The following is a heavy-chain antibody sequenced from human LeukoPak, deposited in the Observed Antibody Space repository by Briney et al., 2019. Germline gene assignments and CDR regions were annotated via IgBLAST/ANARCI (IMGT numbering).Heavy chain of an antibody. V-gene: IGHV3-23*01. J-gene: IGHJ3*02. CDR1: GFTFSSYG. Sequence: GVSLRLSCTASGFTFSSYGMSWVRQAPGKGLEWVSGISGTGDGTYFADSVKGRFTISRDNSKNTVYLQMNSLRAEDTALYYCTKDRRNLDTFDMWGQGTMVTVSS. CDR3: TKDRRNLDTFDM. CDR2: ISGTGDGT.